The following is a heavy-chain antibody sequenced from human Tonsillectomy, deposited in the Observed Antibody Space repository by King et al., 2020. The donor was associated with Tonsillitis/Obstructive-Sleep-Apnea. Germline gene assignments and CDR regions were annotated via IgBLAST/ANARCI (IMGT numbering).Heavy chain of an antibody. J-gene: IGHJ4*02. CDR2: IRSKAYGGTT. CDR1: GFTFGDYA. D-gene: IGHD3-16*01. CDR3: TRDVGAGYFDY. V-gene: IGHV3-49*04. Sequence: VQLVESGGGLVQPGRSLRLSCIVSGFTFGDYAMSWVRQAPGKGLEWVGFIRSKAYGGTTEYAASVKGRFTISTDDSKSIAYLQMNSLKTEDTAIYYCTRDVGAGYFDYWGPGTLVTVSS.